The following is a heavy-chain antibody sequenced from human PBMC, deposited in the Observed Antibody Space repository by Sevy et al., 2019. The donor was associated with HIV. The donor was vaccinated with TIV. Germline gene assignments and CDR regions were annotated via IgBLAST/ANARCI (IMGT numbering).Heavy chain of an antibody. D-gene: IGHD5-12*01. V-gene: IGHV3-33*01. CDR1: GFTFSSYG. Sequence: GGSLRLSCAASGFTFSSYGMHWVRQAPGKGLEWVAVIWYDGSNKYYADSVKGRFTISRDNSKNTLYLQMNSLRAEDTAVYYCARDLGGWMGDAFDIWGQGTMVTVSS. CDR2: IWYDGSNK. J-gene: IGHJ3*02. CDR3: ARDLGGWMGDAFDI.